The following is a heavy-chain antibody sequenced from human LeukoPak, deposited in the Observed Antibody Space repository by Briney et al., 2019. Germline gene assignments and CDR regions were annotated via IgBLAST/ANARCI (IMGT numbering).Heavy chain of an antibody. D-gene: IGHD4-17*01. J-gene: IGHJ4*02. CDR3: AREGRNYGDSYFDY. V-gene: IGHV4-59*01. CDR1: GGSISSYY. Sequence: SETLSLTCTVSGGSISSYYWSWIRQPPGKGLEWIGYIYYSGSTNYNPSLKSRVTISVDTSKNQLSLKLSSVTAADTAVYYCAREGRNYGDSYFDYWGQGTLVTVSS. CDR2: IYYSGST.